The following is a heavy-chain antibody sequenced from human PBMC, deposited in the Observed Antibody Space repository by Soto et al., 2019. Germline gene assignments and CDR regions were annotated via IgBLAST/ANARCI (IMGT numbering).Heavy chain of an antibody. Sequence: PSETLSLTCTVSGGSISSGDYYWSWIRQPPGKGLEWIGYIYYSGSTYYNPSLKSQVTISVDTSKNQFSLKLSSVTAADTAVYYCARVPWGTLYYYGMDVWGQGTTVTVSS. CDR3: ARVPWGTLYYYGMDV. V-gene: IGHV4-30-4*01. D-gene: IGHD2-2*01. CDR2: IYYSGST. CDR1: GGSISSGDYY. J-gene: IGHJ6*02.